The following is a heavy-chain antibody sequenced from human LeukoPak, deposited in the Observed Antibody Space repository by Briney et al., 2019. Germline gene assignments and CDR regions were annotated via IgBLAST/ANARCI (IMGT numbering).Heavy chain of an antibody. J-gene: IGHJ4*02. D-gene: IGHD2-21*02. CDR3: ARGRESYCGGDCFPYYFDY. CDR1: GYTFTVYY. Sequence: RASVTVSFKASGYTFTVYYMHWVRQAPGQGLEWMGWINPNSGGTNYAQKFQGRVTMTRDTSISAAYMELSRLRSDDTAVYYCARGRESYCGGDCFPYYFDYWGQGTLVTVSS. CDR2: INPNSGGT. V-gene: IGHV1-2*02.